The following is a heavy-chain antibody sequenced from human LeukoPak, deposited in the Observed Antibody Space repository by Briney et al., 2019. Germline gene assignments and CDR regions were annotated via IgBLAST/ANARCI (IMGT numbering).Heavy chain of an antibody. CDR1: GFTFSSYA. CDR2: ISGSGGST. D-gene: IGHD6-13*01. Sequence: PGGSLRLSCAASGFTFSSYAMSWVRQAPGEGLEWVSAISGSGGSTYYADSVKGRFTISRDNSKNTLYLQMNSLRAEDTAVYYCAKDRKAAARFGAFDYWGQGTLVTVSS. V-gene: IGHV3-23*01. J-gene: IGHJ4*02. CDR3: AKDRKAAARFGAFDY.